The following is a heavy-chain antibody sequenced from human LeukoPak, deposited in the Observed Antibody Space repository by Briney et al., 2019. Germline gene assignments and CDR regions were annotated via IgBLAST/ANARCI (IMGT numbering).Heavy chain of an antibody. V-gene: IGHV4-34*01. J-gene: IGHJ4*02. D-gene: IGHD5-18*01. CDR1: GGSFSGYY. CDR3: ARGRRVNGGYSYRSRGVIDY. Sequence: SETLSLTCAVYGGSFSGYYWSWIRQPPGKGLEWIGEINHSGSTNYNPSLKSRVTISVDTSKNQFSLKLSSVTAADTAVYYCARGRRVNGGYSYRSRGVIDYWGQGTLVTVSS. CDR2: INHSGST.